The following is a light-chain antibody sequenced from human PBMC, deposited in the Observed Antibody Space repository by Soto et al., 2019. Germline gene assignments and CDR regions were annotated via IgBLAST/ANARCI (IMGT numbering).Light chain of an antibody. CDR1: QSISSW. V-gene: IGKV1-5*03. CDR2: KAS. CDR3: QQYNSYPWT. Sequence: DIQMTQSPSTLSASVGDRVTITCRASQSISSWLAWYQQKPGQAPTLLIYKASSLESGVPSRFSGSGSGTEFTLTISSLQPDDFATCYCQQYNSYPWTFGQGTKVEIK. J-gene: IGKJ1*01.